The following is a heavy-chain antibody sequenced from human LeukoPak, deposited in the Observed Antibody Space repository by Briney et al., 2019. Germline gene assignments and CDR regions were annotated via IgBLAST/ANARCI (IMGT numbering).Heavy chain of an antibody. CDR1: GYTFTSYA. D-gene: IGHD5-18*01. CDR3: ARGAAQLWLLPGY. V-gene: IGHV1-3*01. CDR2: INAGNGNT. Sequence: ASVKVSCKASGYTFTSYAMHWVRQAPGQRLEWMGWINAGNGNTKYSQKFQGRVTITRDTSASTAYMELSSLRSEDTAVYSCARGAAQLWLLPGYWGQGTLVTVSS. J-gene: IGHJ4*02.